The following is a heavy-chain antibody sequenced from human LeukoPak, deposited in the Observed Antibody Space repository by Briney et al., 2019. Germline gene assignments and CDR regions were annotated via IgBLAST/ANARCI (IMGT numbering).Heavy chain of an antibody. J-gene: IGHJ6*02. CDR1: GYTFTIYA. CDR2: INTNTGNP. D-gene: IGHD6-13*01. Sequence: ASVKVSCKASGYTFTIYAMNWVRQAPGQGLEWMGWINTNTGNPTYAQGFTGRFVFSLDTSVSTAYLQISSLKAEDTTVYYCARVGRAAAAFGMDVWGQGTTVTVSS. CDR3: ARVGRAAAAFGMDV. V-gene: IGHV7-4-1*02.